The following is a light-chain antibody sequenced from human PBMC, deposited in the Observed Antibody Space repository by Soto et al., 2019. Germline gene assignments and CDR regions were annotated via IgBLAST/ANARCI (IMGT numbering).Light chain of an antibody. CDR3: SSYTTSSTYV. CDR1: SSDVGGYNY. J-gene: IGLJ1*01. CDR2: DVS. V-gene: IGLV2-14*01. Sequence: QSALTQPASVSGSPGQSITISCTGTSSDVGGYNYVSWHQQHPGKVPKLMIYDVSYRPSGVSNRFSGSKSGNTASLTISGLQAEDEADYYFSSYTTSSTYVFGTGTKLTVL.